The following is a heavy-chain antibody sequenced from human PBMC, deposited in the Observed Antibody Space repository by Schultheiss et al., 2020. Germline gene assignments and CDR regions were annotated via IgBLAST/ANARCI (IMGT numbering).Heavy chain of an antibody. Sequence: GGSLRLSCAASGFTFSSYAMSWVRQAPGKGLEWGSGISGSGGSTYYADSVKGRFTISRDNSKNTLYLQMNSLRAEDTAVYYCAKDRYDSTGYYYNWGQGTLVTVSS. J-gene: IGHJ4*02. CDR3: AKDRYDSTGYYYN. CDR1: GFTFSSYA. CDR2: ISGSGGST. D-gene: IGHD3-22*01. V-gene: IGHV3-23*01.